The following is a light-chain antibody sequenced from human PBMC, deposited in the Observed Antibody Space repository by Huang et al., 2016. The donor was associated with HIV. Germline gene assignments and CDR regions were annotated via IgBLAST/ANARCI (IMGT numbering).Light chain of an antibody. CDR3: LQDYVYPWT. J-gene: IGKJ1*01. V-gene: IGKV1-6*01. CDR1: QDIGND. CDR2: SAS. Sequence: AIQMTQSPASLSASVGDRVTITCRASQDIGNDLGWYQQRLGKAPKLLVSSASHLQSVVPSRFTGSGSATHFTLTISGLQPEDFATYYCLQDYVYPWTFGQGTKVEI.